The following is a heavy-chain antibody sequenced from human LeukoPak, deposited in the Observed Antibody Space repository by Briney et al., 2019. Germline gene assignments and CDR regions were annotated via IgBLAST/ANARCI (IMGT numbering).Heavy chain of an antibody. V-gene: IGHV3-74*01. CDR2: INSGGSST. D-gene: IGHD6-19*01. J-gene: IGHJ2*01. CDR3: ARGGWRGLDGYFDL. Sequence: PGGSLRLSCAASGFTFSGFWMHWVRQTPGKGLMGVSRINSGGSSTNYADSVKGRFTISRDNAKNTLYLQMNSLRAEDMAVYYCARGGWRGLDGYFDLWGRGTLVTVPS. CDR1: GFTFSGFW.